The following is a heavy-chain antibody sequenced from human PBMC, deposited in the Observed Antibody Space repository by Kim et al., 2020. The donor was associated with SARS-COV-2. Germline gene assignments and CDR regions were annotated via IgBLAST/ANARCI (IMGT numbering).Heavy chain of an antibody. CDR3: VRGRSDFYFDY. V-gene: IGHV3-48*02. Sequence: GGSLRLSCAASGFTFSNYNMNWVRQAPGKGLEWISYISGGGVPKFYADSVKGRFTISRDNGKRSLYLQMNSLSDEDTAVYYCVRGRSDFYFDYWGQGILVTVSS. D-gene: IGHD3-10*01. CDR2: ISGGGVPK. J-gene: IGHJ4*02. CDR1: GFTFSNYN.